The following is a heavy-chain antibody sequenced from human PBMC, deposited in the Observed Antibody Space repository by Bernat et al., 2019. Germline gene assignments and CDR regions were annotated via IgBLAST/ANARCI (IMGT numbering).Heavy chain of an antibody. CDR3: ARPVTVTGATDAFDI. Sequence: EVQLVDSGGGLVQPGGSLRLSCAASGFTFNTYWMNWVRQAPGKGLEWVANIKQDGSEKYYVDSVNGRFTISRDNAKNSLYLQINSLRAEDTAVYYCARPVTVTGATDAFDIWGQGTLVTVSS. CDR1: GFTFNTYW. D-gene: IGHD1-14*01. CDR2: IKQDGSEK. V-gene: IGHV3-7*03. J-gene: IGHJ3*02.